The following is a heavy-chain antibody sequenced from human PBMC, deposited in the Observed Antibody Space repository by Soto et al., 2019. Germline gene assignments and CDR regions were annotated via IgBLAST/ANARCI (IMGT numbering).Heavy chain of an antibody. CDR1: GGSISSYY. CDR2: INHSGST. J-gene: IGHJ6*02. Sequence: SETLSLTCTVSGGSISSYYWSWIRQPPGKGLEWIGEINHSGSTNYNPSLKSRVTISVDTSKNQFSLKLSSVTAADTAVYYCARVTGRYYYGMDVWGQGTTVNVSS. CDR3: ARVTGRYYYGMDV. V-gene: IGHV4-34*01.